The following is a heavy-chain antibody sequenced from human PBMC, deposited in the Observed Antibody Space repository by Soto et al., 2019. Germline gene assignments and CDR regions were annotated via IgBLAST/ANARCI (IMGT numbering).Heavy chain of an antibody. CDR1: GFSFSNYA. Sequence: EVQLLESGGGLVQPGGSLRLSCAASGFSFSNYAMSWVRQAPGKGLEWVSSISGSGVSTYYADSVTGRFTFSRDNSKNTLYLQMNSLGAEDTAVYYCAKRGRGAVAFDYWGQGTLVTVSS. D-gene: IGHD6-19*01. J-gene: IGHJ4*02. V-gene: IGHV3-23*01. CDR2: ISGSGVST. CDR3: AKRGRGAVAFDY.